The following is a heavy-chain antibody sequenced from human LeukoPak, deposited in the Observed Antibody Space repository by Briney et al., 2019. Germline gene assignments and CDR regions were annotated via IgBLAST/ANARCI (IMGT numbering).Heavy chain of an antibody. Sequence: SETLSLTCTVSGGSISSYYWSWIRQPAGKGLEWIGRIYTSGSTNYNASLKSRVSMSVDTSKNQFSLKLSSVTAVDTAVFYCARENSGSYREFDYWGQGTLVTVSS. V-gene: IGHV4-4*07. CDR3: ARENSGSYREFDY. D-gene: IGHD1-26*01. CDR1: GGSISSYY. CDR2: IYTSGST. J-gene: IGHJ4*02.